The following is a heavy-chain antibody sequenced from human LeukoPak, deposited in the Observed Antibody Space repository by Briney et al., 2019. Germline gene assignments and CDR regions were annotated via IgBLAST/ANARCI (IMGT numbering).Heavy chain of an antibody. CDR2: ISASSGST. V-gene: IGHV3-23*01. D-gene: IGHD1-26*01. Sequence: GGSLRLSCGAPGFTFPINTMNWVGQSPGKGLKWGSGISASSGSTYYAHSVKGRFPISRANSTITLNLQLNTLRAEDTAVYYGAEDSAGGSRVHAFDICGQGTMVTVSS. CDR3: AEDSAGGSRVHAFDI. J-gene: IGHJ3*02. CDR1: GFTFPINT.